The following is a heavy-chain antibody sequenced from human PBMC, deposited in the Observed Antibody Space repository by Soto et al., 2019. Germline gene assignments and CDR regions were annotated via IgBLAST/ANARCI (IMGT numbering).Heavy chain of an antibody. J-gene: IGHJ6*02. V-gene: IGHV1-18*04. CDR3: ARDARTSLEWLLTDSYYYYYYGMDV. CDR2: IIAYNGNT. Sequence: ASVKVSCKASGYTFTSYGISWLRQARGQGLEWMGLIIAYNGNTNYAQKLQGRVTMTTDTSTSIAYMELRSLRSDDTAVYYCARDARTSLEWLLTDSYYYYYYGMDVWGQGTTVTVSS. D-gene: IGHD3-3*01. CDR1: GYTFTSYG.